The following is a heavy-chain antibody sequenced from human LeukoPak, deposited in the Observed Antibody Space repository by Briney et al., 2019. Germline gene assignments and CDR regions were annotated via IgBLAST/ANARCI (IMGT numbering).Heavy chain of an antibody. CDR2: INHSGST. D-gene: IGHD4-17*01. Sequence: PSETLSLTCAVYGGSFSGYYWSWIRQPPGKGLEWIGEINHSGSTNYNPSLKSRVTISVDTSKNQFSLKLSSVTAADTAVYYCTSRGRTVIPYYYYYGMDVWGQGTTVTVSS. V-gene: IGHV4-34*01. J-gene: IGHJ6*02. CDR1: GGSFSGYY. CDR3: TSRGRTVIPYYYYYGMDV.